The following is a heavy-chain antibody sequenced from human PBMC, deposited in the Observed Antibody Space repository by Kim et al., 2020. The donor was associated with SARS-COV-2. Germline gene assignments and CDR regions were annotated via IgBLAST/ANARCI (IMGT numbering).Heavy chain of an antibody. CDR1: GFTFSSYA. J-gene: IGHJ4*02. D-gene: IGHD5-12*01. CDR2: ISYDGSNK. CDR3: ARGDVDIVATNLRSSWYPPWVY. Sequence: GGSLRLSCAASGFTFSSYAMHWVRQAPGKGLEWVAVISYDGSNKYYADSVKGRFTISRDNSKNTLYLQMNSLRAEDTAVYYCARGDVDIVATNLRSSWYPPWVYWGQGTPGHRLL. V-gene: IGHV3-30*04.